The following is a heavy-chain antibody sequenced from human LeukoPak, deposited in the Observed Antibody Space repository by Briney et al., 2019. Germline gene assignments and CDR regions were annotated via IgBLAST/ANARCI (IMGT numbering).Heavy chain of an antibody. CDR1: GFTFSSSA. CDR2: ISNNGGYT. CDR3: VKGDNNILTGYYNSFDY. J-gene: IGHJ4*02. D-gene: IGHD3-9*01. V-gene: IGHV3-23*01. Sequence: GGSLRLSCAASGFTFSSSAMSWVRQAPGKGLEWVSAISNNGGYTYYADSVQGRFTISRDKSRDTLYLRMNSLRAEDTALYYCVKGDNNILTGYYNSFDYWGQGTLVTVSS.